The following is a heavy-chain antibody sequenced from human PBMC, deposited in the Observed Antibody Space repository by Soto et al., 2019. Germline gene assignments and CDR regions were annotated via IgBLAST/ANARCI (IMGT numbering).Heavy chain of an antibody. D-gene: IGHD3-10*01. Sequence: PGGSLRLSCAASGFIFSSYAMNWVRQTPGKGLEWVSGISGSGVSTYYADSVKGRFSISRDNSKNTLYLQMNSLRAEDTALYYCVKVRGGFYTYYFDYWGQGTLVTVSS. CDR2: ISGSGVST. V-gene: IGHV3-23*01. J-gene: IGHJ4*02. CDR1: GFIFSSYA. CDR3: VKVRGGFYTYYFDY.